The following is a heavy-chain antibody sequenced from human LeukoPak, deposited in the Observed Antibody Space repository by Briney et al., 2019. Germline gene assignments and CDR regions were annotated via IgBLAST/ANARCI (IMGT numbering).Heavy chain of an antibody. J-gene: IGHJ6*03. Sequence: PSETLSLTCTVSGGPITSFYWNWIRQPAGKGLGWIGRIDTSGSTNYNPSLKSRVTMSVDTSKNQFSLRLSSVTAADTAVYYCARGQWELLRYNYIDVWGKGTTVTVSS. V-gene: IGHV4-4*07. D-gene: IGHD1-26*01. CDR2: IDTSGST. CDR3: ARGQWELLRYNYIDV. CDR1: GGPITSFY.